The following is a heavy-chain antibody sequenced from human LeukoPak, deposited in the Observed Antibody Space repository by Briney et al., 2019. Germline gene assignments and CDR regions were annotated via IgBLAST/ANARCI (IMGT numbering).Heavy chain of an antibody. CDR2: VSNSGSK. CDR3: ARLRYDILTGCFDY. CDR1: GGSISSSSYY. Sequence: SETLSLTCTVSGGSISSSSYYWGRIRQPPGKGLEWIGSVSNSGSKHYNPSLKTRVTVFVDTSKNQFSLRLSSVTAADTAVYYCARLRYDILTGCFDYWGQGTLVTVSS. V-gene: IGHV4-39*01. D-gene: IGHD3-9*01. J-gene: IGHJ4*02.